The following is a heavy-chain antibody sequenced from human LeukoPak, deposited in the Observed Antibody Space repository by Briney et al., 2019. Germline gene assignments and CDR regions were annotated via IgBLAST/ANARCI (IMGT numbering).Heavy chain of an antibody. J-gene: IGHJ6*02. D-gene: IGHD6-13*01. CDR2: ISAYNGNT. CDR1: GYTFTSYG. CDR3: ARDTSIAAAGDYYYYGMDV. Sequence: ASVKVSCKASGYTFTSYGISWVRQAPGQGLEWMGWISAYNGNTNYAQKFEGRVTITTDKSTSTGYMELSRLRSEDTAVYYCARDTSIAAAGDYYYYGMDVWGQGSTVTVSS. V-gene: IGHV1-18*01.